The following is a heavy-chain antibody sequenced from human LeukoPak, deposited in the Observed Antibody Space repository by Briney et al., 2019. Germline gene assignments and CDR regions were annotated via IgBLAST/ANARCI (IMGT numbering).Heavy chain of an antibody. V-gene: IGHV1-69*13. J-gene: IGHJ4*02. Sequence: SVKVSCKASGGTFSNYAISWVRQAPGQGLEWMGGIIPIFATAKYVQKFQGRVKITADESTSTAYMELSSLRSEDTAVYYCARGTTTDYWGQGTLVTVSS. D-gene: IGHD4-17*01. CDR1: GGTFSNYA. CDR2: IIPIFATA. CDR3: ARGTTTDY.